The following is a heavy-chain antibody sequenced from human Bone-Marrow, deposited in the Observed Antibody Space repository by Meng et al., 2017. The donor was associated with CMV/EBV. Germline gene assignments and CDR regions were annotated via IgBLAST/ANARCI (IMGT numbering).Heavy chain of an antibody. Sequence: SETLSLTCAVYGGSFSGYYWSWIRQPPGKGLEWIGEINHSGSTNYNPSLKSRVTISVDTSKNQFSLKLSSVTAADTAVYYCASESATYLGGRIYYHGMAFWGQGNTVTVSS. D-gene: IGHD1-26*01. CDR3: ASESATYLGGRIYYHGMAF. CDR1: GGSFSGYY. CDR2: INHSGST. V-gene: IGHV4-34*01. J-gene: IGHJ6*02.